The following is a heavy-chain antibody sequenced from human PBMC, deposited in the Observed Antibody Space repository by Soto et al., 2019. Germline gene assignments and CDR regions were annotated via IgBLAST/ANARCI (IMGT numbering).Heavy chain of an antibody. V-gene: IGHV4-59*01. CDR1: GGSISIYY. J-gene: IGHJ4*02. CDR3: ARRWSETDY. CDR2: VHYRGTT. Sequence: QVHLQESGPGLVKPSETLSLTCTVSGGSISIYYWNWIRQPPGKGLECVGYVHYRGTTSYNPSVESRITIALDTSKNQFSLRLTSVTAADTAVYYCARRWSETDYWGQGTLVTVSS.